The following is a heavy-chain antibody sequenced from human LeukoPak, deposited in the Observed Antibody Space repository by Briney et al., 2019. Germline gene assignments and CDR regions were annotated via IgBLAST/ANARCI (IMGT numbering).Heavy chain of an antibody. J-gene: IGHJ3*02. CDR2: INHSGST. V-gene: IGHV4-34*01. Sequence: SETLSLTCAVYGGSLSGYYWSWIRQPPGKGLEWIGEINHSGSTNYNPSLKSRVTVSVDTSKNQFSLKLNSVTAADTAVYYCAREYSTSSTAFDIWGQGTMVTVSS. CDR3: AREYSTSSTAFDI. CDR1: GGSLSGYY. D-gene: IGHD6-6*01.